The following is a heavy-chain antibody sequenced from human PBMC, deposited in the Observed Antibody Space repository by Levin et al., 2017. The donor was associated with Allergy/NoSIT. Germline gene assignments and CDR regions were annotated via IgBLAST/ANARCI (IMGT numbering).Heavy chain of an antibody. V-gene: IGHV3-30*18. CDR3: AKDPTPTYYYDSSGYYHGYFDY. Sequence: PGGSLRLSCAASGFTFSSYGMHWVRQAPGKGLEWVAVISYDGSNKYYADSVKGRFTISRDNSKNTLYLQMNSLRAEDTAVYYCAKDPTPTYYYDSSGYYHGYFDYWGQGTLVTVSS. D-gene: IGHD3-22*01. J-gene: IGHJ4*02. CDR2: ISYDGSNK. CDR1: GFTFSSYG.